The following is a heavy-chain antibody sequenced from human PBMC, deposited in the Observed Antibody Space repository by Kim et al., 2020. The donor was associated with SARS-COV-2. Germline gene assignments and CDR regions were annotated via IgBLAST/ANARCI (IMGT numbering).Heavy chain of an antibody. J-gene: IGHJ4*02. Sequence: IYPDSVNGRFTISRDNAKNTLYLQMNSLRAEDTALYYCVSSWELPFQFDYWGQGTLVTVSS. V-gene: IGHV3-74*01. D-gene: IGHD1-26*01. CDR3: VSSWELPFQFDY.